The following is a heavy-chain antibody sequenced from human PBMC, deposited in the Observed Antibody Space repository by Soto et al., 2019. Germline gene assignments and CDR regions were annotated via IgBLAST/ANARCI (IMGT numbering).Heavy chain of an antibody. CDR2: ISWNSGSI. D-gene: IGHD6-19*01. CDR3: AKDIVGIAVAGPWGYGMDV. Sequence: EVQLVESGGGLVQPGRSLRLSCAASGFTFDDYAMHWVRQAPGKGLEWVSGISWNSGSIGYADPVKGRFTISRDNAKTSLYLQMTSLRAEDTALYYCAKDIVGIAVAGPWGYGMDVWGQGTTVTVSS. CDR1: GFTFDDYA. J-gene: IGHJ6*02. V-gene: IGHV3-9*01.